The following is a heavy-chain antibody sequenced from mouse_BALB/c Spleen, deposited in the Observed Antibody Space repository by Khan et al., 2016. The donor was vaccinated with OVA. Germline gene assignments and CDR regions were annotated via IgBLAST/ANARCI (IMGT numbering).Heavy chain of an antibody. CDR3: ARKGYYDYDPFPY. CDR1: GYSITSEYA. D-gene: IGHD2-4*01. J-gene: IGHJ3*01. CDR2: INYSGNT. V-gene: IGHV3-2*02. Sequence: EVQLVESGPGLVKPSQSLSLTCTVTGYSITSEYAWNWIRQFPGNKLEWMGYINYSGNTRFNPSLKGRTSITRDTSKNQFFLHLNSVTTEDTATYYCARKGYYDYDPFPYWGQGTLVTVSA.